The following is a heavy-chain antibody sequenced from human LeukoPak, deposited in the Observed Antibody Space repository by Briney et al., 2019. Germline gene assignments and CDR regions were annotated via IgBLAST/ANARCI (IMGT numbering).Heavy chain of an antibody. V-gene: IGHV3-21*01. Sequence: GGSLRLSCAASGFTFSSYSMNWVRQAPGKGLEWVSSISSSSNYIYYADSVKGRFTISRDNAKNPLYLQMNSLRAEDTALYYCARANPFSDYVWGSYQPLTRDYWGQGTLVTVSS. CDR2: ISSSSNYI. J-gene: IGHJ4*02. D-gene: IGHD3-16*02. CDR1: GFTFSSYS. CDR3: ARANPFSDYVWGSYQPLTRDY.